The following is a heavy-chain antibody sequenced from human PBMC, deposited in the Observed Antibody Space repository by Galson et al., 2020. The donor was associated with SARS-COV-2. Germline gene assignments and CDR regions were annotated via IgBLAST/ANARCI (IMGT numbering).Heavy chain of an antibody. Sequence: ESGPTLVKPTETLTLTCTLSGISLTTSGVGVGWIRQPPGKALEWLALIYWNDDKRYMPSLNNRLTITKDTSKNEVVLTMTNMDPVDTATYFCAHTHWTRSYAPWGPGTLVTVSS. CDR3: AHTHWTRSYAP. D-gene: IGHD1-1*01. CDR1: GISLTTSGVG. CDR2: IYWNDDK. J-gene: IGHJ5*02. V-gene: IGHV2-5*01.